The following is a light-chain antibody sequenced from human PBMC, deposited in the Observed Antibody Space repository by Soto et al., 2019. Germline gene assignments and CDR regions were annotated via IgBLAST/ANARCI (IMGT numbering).Light chain of an antibody. CDR3: SLYTSSSTSV. J-gene: IGLJ1*01. Sequence: QSVLAQPPSVSGSPGQSVTISCTGTSSDVGSYNRVSWYQQPPGTAPKLMIYEVSNRPSGVPDRFSGSKSGNTASLTISGLQAEDEADYYCSLYTSSSTSVFGSGTNATVL. CDR2: EVS. CDR1: SSDVGSYNR. V-gene: IGLV2-18*01.